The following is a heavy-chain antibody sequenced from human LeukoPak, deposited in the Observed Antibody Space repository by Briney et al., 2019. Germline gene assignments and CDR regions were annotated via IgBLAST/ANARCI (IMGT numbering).Heavy chain of an antibody. V-gene: IGHV1-46*01. J-gene: IGHJ3*02. D-gene: IGHD2-8*01. CDR3: ARSGRILYHAFDI. CDR1: GYTFTSYY. CDR2: INPSGGST. Sequence: ASVKVSSKASGYTFTSYYMHWVRQAPGQGLEWMGIINPSGGSTSYAQKFQGRVTMTRDMSTSTIYMELSSLRSEDTAVYYCARSGRILYHAFDIWGQGTMVTVSS.